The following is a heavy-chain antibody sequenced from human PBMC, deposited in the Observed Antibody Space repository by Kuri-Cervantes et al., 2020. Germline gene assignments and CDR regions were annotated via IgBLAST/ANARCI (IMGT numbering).Heavy chain of an antibody. CDR2: IYPPDSDT. J-gene: IGHJ5*02. D-gene: IGHD4-17*01. CDR1: GYSLTNYW. V-gene: IGHV5-51*01. CDR3: ARRVTEVTTGENWFDP. Sequence: GGSLRLSCKASGYSLTNYWIGWVRQMPGKGLELMGIIYPPDSDTRYSPSFQGQVIISADRSISTAYLQWSSLKAADTAIYYCARRVTEVTTGENWFDPWGEGTLVTVSS.